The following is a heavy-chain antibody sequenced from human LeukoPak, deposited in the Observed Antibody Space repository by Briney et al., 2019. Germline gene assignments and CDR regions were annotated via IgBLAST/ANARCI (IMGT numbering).Heavy chain of an antibody. CDR2: IYHSGST. V-gene: IGHV4-30-2*01. CDR3: ARSRFGELLRPNAFDI. D-gene: IGHD3-10*01. CDR1: GGSISSGGYS. J-gene: IGHJ3*02. Sequence: SETLSLTCAVSGGSISSGGYSWRWIRQPPGKGLEWIGYIYHSGSTYYNPSLKSRVTISVDRSKNQFSLKLSSVTAADTAVYYCARSRFGELLRPNAFDIWGQGTMVTVSS.